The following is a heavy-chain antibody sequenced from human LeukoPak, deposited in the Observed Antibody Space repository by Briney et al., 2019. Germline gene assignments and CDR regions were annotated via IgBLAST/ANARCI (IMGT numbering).Heavy chain of an antibody. D-gene: IGHD2-2*01. V-gene: IGHV1-18*01. CDR1: GYTFTSYG. CDR2: ISAYNGNT. Sequence: GASVKVSCKASGYTFTSYGISWVRQAPGQGLEWMGWISAYNGNTNYAQKLQGRVTMTTDTSTSTAYMELRNLRSDDTAVYYCARDPIVVVPVHYGMDVWGQGTTVTVSS. CDR3: ARDPIVVVPVHYGMDV. J-gene: IGHJ6*02.